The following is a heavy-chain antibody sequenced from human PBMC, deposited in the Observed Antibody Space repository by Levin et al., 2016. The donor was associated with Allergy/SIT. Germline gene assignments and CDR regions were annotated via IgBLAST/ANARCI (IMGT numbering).Heavy chain of an antibody. CDR1: GFTFSSYG. CDR2: IWYDGSNK. Sequence: GGSLRLSCAASGFTFSSYGMHWVRQAPGKGLEWVAVIWYDGSNKYYADSVKGRFTISRDNSKNTLYLQMNSLRAEDTAVYYCAGSYGGKRWFDPWGQGTLVTVSS. CDR3: AGSYGGKRWFDP. J-gene: IGHJ5*02. V-gene: IGHV3-33*01. D-gene: IGHD4-23*01.